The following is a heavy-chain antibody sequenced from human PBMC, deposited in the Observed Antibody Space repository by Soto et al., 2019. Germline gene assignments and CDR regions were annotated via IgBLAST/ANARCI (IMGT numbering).Heavy chain of an antibody. V-gene: IGHV3-30*18. J-gene: IGHJ4*02. CDR1: GFTFSGYG. CDR3: AKEGATPVYFDF. D-gene: IGHD1-26*01. Sequence: QVQLVESGGGVVQPGRSLRLSCAASGFTFSGYGMHWVRQAPGKGLEWVAVISYDGSNKYDADSVKGRFTISRDNSKNTLYLRVNSLRAEDTAVYYCAKEGATPVYFDFWSQGTLVTVSS. CDR2: ISYDGSNK.